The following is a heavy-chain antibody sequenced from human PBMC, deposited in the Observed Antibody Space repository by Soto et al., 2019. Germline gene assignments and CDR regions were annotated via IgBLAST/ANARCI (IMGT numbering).Heavy chain of an antibody. CDR2: INAGNGYT. V-gene: IGHV1-3*01. CDR1: GYTFTSYA. D-gene: IGHD2-2*01. J-gene: IGHJ1*01. Sequence: ASVKVSCKASGYTFTSYAMHWVRQAPGQRLEWMGWINAGNGYTKYSQKFQGRVTITRDTSASTAYMELSSLRSEDTAAYYCARDICSSTPCYVFQHWGQGTLVTVSS. CDR3: ARDICSSTPCYVFQH.